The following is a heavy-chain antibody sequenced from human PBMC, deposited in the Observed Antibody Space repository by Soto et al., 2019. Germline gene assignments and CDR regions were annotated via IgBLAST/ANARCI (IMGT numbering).Heavy chain of an antibody. D-gene: IGHD1-26*01. J-gene: IGHJ2*01. Sequence: QVQLVESGGGVVQAGRSLRLSCAASGFTFSSYGMHWVRQAPGKGLEWVAVISYDGSNKYYADSVKGRFTISRDNSKNTLYLQMNSLRAEDTAVYYCAKEVGLQHLLLDWYFDLWGRGTLVTVSS. CDR2: ISYDGSNK. V-gene: IGHV3-30*18. CDR1: GFTFSSYG. CDR3: AKEVGLQHLLLDWYFDL.